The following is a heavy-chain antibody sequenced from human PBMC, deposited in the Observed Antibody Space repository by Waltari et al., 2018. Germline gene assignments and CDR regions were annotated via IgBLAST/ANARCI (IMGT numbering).Heavy chain of an antibody. CDR3: ASGPDHGDF. V-gene: IGHV3-7*01. Sequence: EEQLVESGGGLVPPGGSLRLSCSASGFIFRDHWVTGVRQAAGKGLEWVANINQAGNVRIYLDSVRGRFTISRDNPDNSLFLHMANLRVEDTAVYYCASGPDHGDFWGQGTLVTVSS. J-gene: IGHJ4*02. CDR1: GFIFRDHW. D-gene: IGHD2-15*01. CDR2: INQAGNVR.